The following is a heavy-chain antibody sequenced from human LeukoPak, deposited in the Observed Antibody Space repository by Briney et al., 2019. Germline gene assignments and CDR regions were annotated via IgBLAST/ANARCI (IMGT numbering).Heavy chain of an antibody. D-gene: IGHD3-22*01. Sequence: PGGSLRLSCAASGLTFSSYGMSWVRQAPGKGLEWVSTITGTGGTTYYADSVKGRFTISRDNSMNTLYLQMNSLRAEDTAVYYCSKRGYYYDSSAYYYFDYWGQGTLVTVSP. CDR3: SKRGYYYDSSAYYYFDY. J-gene: IGHJ4*02. V-gene: IGHV3-23*01. CDR2: ITGTGGTT. CDR1: GLTFSSYG.